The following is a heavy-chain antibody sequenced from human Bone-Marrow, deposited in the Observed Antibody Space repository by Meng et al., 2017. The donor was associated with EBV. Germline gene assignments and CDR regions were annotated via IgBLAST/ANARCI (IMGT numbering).Heavy chain of an antibody. J-gene: IGHJ4*02. CDR2: INPNSGGT. Sequence: VQLVQSGGEVKKPGASLKVSCKASGYTFTGYYIHWVRQAPGQGLEWVGWINPNSGGTNYAEKFQGRVTMTRDTSITTAFMELSSLKSDDTAVYYCAMGLATDFDYWGQGTLVTVSS. CDR3: AMGLATDFDY. CDR1: GYTFTGYY. V-gene: IGHV1-2*02. D-gene: IGHD5-12*01.